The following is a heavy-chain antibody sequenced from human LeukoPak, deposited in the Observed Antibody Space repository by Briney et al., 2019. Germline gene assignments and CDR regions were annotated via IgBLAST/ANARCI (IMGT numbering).Heavy chain of an antibody. J-gene: IGHJ4*02. V-gene: IGHV4-59*08. Sequence: SETLSLTCTVSGGSISSYYWSWIRQPPGKGLEWIGYIYYSGSTNYNPSLKGRVTISVDTSKNQFSLKLSSVTAADTAVYYCAAATYYYDSSLDYWGQGTLVTVSS. D-gene: IGHD3-22*01. CDR1: GGSISSYY. CDR3: AAATYYYDSSLDY. CDR2: IYYSGST.